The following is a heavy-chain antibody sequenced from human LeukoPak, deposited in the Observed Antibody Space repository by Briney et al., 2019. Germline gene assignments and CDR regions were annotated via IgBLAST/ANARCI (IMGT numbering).Heavy chain of an antibody. CDR2: IYYSGST. J-gene: IGHJ5*02. CDR3: ARDRRAGQSGYWFDP. CDR1: GGSISSYY. Sequence: SETLSLTCTVSGGSISSYYWSCIRQPPGKALEWLGYIYYSGSTYYHPSLKSRFTISVDTSKNQFSLKLTSVTAADTAVYYCARDRRAGQSGYWFDPWGQGTLVTVSS. D-gene: IGHD3-22*01. V-gene: IGHV4-59*01.